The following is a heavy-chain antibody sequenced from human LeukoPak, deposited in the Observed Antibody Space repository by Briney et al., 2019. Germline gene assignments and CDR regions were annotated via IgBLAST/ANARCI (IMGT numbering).Heavy chain of an antibody. D-gene: IGHD3-10*01. V-gene: IGHV1-18*01. CDR3: ARDENYGSGSYYNL. J-gene: IGHJ5*02. CDR2: ISAYNGNT. Sequence: VASVKVSCKASGGTFSSYAISWVRQAPGQGPEGIGWISAYNGNTNYAQKLQGRVTITTDTSTSTAYVELRSLRSDDTAVYYCARDENYGSGSYYNLWGQGTLVTVSS. CDR1: GGTFSSYA.